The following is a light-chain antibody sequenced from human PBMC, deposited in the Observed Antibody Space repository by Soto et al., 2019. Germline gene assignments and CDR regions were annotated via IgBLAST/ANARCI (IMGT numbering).Light chain of an antibody. CDR1: TGAVTSGFY. CDR3: LLFFGAAQVGV. Sequence: QAVVTQEPSLTVSPGGTVTLTCASSTGAVTSGFYPNWIQQKPGQPPRTLISSTSTKHSWTPARFSGSLLGGKAALTLSGVQPEDEAGYYCLLFFGAAQVGVFGGGTKLTVL. V-gene: IGLV7-43*01. CDR2: STS. J-gene: IGLJ2*01.